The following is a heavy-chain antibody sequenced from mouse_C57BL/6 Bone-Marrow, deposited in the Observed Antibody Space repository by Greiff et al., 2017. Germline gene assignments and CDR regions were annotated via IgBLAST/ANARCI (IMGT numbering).Heavy chain of an antibody. Sequence: QVQLKQSGAELVRPGASVTLSCKASGYTFTDYEMHWVKQTPVHGLEWIGAIDPETGGTAYNQKFKGKAILTADKSSSTAYMELRSLTSEDSAVYYCARVLYYYGSSGGYFDYWGQGTTLTVSS. CDR3: ARVLYYYGSSGGYFDY. D-gene: IGHD1-1*01. V-gene: IGHV1-15*01. CDR2: IDPETGGT. CDR1: GYTFTDYE. J-gene: IGHJ2*01.